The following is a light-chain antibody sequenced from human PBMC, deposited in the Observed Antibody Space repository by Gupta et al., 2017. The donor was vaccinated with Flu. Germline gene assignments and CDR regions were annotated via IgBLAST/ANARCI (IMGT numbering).Light chain of an antibody. CDR3: SSHAGRVTWV. J-gene: IGLJ1*01. Sequence: QSAPTQPRPVSGSPGQSVTISCTGTSNDVGSSNRVSWYEQRPGKAPKLILYDVTERPSGVPDRFAGSKSGNTASLTISGLQADDEADDYCSSHAGRVTWVFGTGTTVTVL. CDR1: SNDVGSSNR. V-gene: IGLV2-11*01. CDR2: DVT.